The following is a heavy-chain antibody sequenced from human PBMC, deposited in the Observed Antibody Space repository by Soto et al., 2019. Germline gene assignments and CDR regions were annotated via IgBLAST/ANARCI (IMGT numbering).Heavy chain of an antibody. Sequence: ASVKVSCKASGYTFTSYYMHWVRQAPGQGLEWMGIINPSGGSTSYAQKFQGRVTMTRDTSTSTAYMELSSLRSEDTAVYYCTRRGPGGTDYWGQGTLVTVSS. J-gene: IGHJ4*02. V-gene: IGHV1-46*03. CDR3: TRRGPGGTDY. D-gene: IGHD1-1*01. CDR2: INPSGGST. CDR1: GYTFTSYY.